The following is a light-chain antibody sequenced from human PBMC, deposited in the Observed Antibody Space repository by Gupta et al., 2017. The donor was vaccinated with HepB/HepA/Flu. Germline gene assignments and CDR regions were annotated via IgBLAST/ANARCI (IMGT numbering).Light chain of an antibody. J-gene: IGLJ2*01. Sequence: QSALTQPASVSGSPGQSITISCTGTSSDVGGYNIVSWFQQYPGKAPKLIIYGVTKRPSGISSRFSGSKSGNTASLTISGLQAEDEADYFCCSYAGRSSAIFGGGTKLAVL. CDR1: SSDVGGYNI. CDR2: GVT. CDR3: CSYAGRSSAI. V-gene: IGLV2-23*02.